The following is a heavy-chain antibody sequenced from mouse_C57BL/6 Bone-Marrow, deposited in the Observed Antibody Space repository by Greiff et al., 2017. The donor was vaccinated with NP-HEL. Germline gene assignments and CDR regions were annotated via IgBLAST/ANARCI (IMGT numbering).Heavy chain of an antibody. D-gene: IGHD2-3*01. CDR1: GYTFTDYE. V-gene: IGHV1-15*01. Sequence: VQLQQSGAELVRPGASVTLSCKASGYTFTDYEMHWVKQTPVHGLEWIGAIDPETGGTAYNQKFKGKAILTADKSSSTAYMELRSLTSEDSAVYYCTRSGWLLKFAYWGQGTLVTVSA. CDR2: IDPETGGT. J-gene: IGHJ3*01. CDR3: TRSGWLLKFAY.